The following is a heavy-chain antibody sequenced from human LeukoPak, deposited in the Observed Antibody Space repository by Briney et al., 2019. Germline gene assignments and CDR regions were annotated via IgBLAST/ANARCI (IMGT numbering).Heavy chain of an antibody. V-gene: IGHV1-24*01. Sequence: ASVKVSCKVSGYTLTGLSMHWGRQAHGKGHEWMGGFDPEDGETIYAQKFQSRVTMTEDTSTDTAYMELSSLRSEDTAVYYCATGTTVTTWGAFDIWDQGTMVTVSS. J-gene: IGHJ3*02. CDR3: ATGTTVTTWGAFDI. CDR1: GYTLTGLS. D-gene: IGHD4-17*01. CDR2: FDPEDGET.